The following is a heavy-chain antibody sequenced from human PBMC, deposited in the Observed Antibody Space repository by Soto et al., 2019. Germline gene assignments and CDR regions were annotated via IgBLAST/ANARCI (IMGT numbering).Heavy chain of an antibody. D-gene: IGHD6-13*01. V-gene: IGHV3-21*01. CDR1: GFTFSSYS. Sequence: LRLSCAASGFTFSSYSMNWVRQAPGKGLEWVSSISSSSSYIYYADSVKGRFTISRDNAKNSLYLQMNSLRAEDTAVYYCARDGSIAAAVPYLDPWGQGTLVTVSS. J-gene: IGHJ5*02. CDR3: ARDGSIAAAVPYLDP. CDR2: ISSSSSYI.